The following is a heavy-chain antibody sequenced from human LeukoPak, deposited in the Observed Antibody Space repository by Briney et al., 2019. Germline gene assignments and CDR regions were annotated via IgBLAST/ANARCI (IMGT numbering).Heavy chain of an antibody. CDR2: ISGSGGST. V-gene: IGHV3-23*01. Sequence: GGSLRLSCAASGFTFSSYAMSWVRQAPGKGLEWVSAISGSGGSTYYADSVKGRFTISRDNSKNTLYLQMNSLRAEDTAVYYCARDTTVYGPTYYFDYWGQGTLVTVSS. D-gene: IGHD4-11*01. CDR3: ARDTTVYGPTYYFDY. CDR1: GFTFSSYA. J-gene: IGHJ4*02.